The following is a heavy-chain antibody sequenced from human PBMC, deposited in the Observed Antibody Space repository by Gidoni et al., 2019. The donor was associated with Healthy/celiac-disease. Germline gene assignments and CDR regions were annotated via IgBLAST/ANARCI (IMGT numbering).Heavy chain of an antibody. V-gene: IGHV4-59*01. CDR1: GGSSRSYY. CDR3: ARGPPRDWGGGYYFDY. D-gene: IGHD7-27*01. Sequence: QVQLQESGPGLCRPSETLSLTCTVSGGSSRSYYWSWIRHPPGKGLEWIGYIYYSGSTNYNPSLKSRVTISVDKSKNQFSLKLSSVTAADTAVYYCARGPPRDWGGGYYFDYWGQGTLVTVSS. J-gene: IGHJ4*02. CDR2: IYYSGST.